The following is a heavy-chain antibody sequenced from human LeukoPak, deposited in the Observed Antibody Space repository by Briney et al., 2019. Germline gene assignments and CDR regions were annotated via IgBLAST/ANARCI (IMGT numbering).Heavy chain of an antibody. J-gene: IGHJ5*02. Sequence: PSETLSLTCTVSGGSISSSAYHWGWIRQPPGKGLEWIGSFYYSGRTYYNPSLKSRLTMSVDTSKNQFSLKLSSVTAADTAIYFCARTHFDSLGWFDPWGQGIQVIVSS. D-gene: IGHD3-9*01. CDR1: GGSISSSAYH. CDR2: FYYSGRT. V-gene: IGHV4-39*07. CDR3: ARTHFDSLGWFDP.